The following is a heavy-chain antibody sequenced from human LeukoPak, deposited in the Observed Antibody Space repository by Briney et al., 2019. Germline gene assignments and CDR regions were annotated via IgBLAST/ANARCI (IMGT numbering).Heavy chain of an antibody. V-gene: IGHV4-59*08. J-gene: IGHJ3*02. CDR2: IYYSGST. Sequence: SKTLSLTCTVSGGSISSYYWSWIRQPPGKGLEWIGYIYYSGSTNYNPSLKSRVTISVDASKNQFSLKLSSVTAADTAVYYCARHVPYSSSWTPDDAFDIWGQGTMVTVSS. CDR3: ARHVPYSSSWTPDDAFDI. D-gene: IGHD6-13*01. CDR1: GGSISSYY.